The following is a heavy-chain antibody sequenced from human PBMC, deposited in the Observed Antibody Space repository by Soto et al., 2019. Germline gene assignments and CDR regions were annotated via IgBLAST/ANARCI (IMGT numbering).Heavy chain of an antibody. J-gene: IGHJ4*02. CDR3: ARGRGGYSYGGLDS. V-gene: IGHV4-34*01. CDR1: GGSFNDHY. Sequence: SETLSLTCAVYGGSFNDHYWAWIRQPPGRGLEWIGEISHSGSPNYNPSLKSRVTISVDTSKNQFSLEMSSVTAADTAAYYCARGRGGYSYGGLDSWGQGTLVTV. CDR2: ISHSGSP. D-gene: IGHD5-18*01.